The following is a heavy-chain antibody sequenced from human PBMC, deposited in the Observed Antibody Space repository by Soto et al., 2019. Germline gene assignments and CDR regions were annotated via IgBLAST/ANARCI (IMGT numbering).Heavy chain of an antibody. CDR1: RYTFTIYY. Sequence: ASVEVSFKASRYTFTIYYISWLRHSTGQWLGVMGWMNPNSGNTGYAQKFQGRITMTRNTSINTAYMELSSLRSEDTAVYYCASGQEVWWNEGHIGLQDLEVWGKGTTVNVSS. CDR3: ASGQEVWWNEGHIGLQDLEV. V-gene: IGHV1-8*01. D-gene: IGHD1-1*01. J-gene: IGHJ6*04. CDR2: MNPNSGNT.